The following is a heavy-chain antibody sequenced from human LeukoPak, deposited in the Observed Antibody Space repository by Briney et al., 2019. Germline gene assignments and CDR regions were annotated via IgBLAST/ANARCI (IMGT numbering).Heavy chain of an antibody. V-gene: IGHV3-53*01. CDR2: IYSGGST. CDR1: GFTVSSNY. Sequence: PGGSLRLSCAASGFTVSSNYMSWVRQAPGKGLEWVSVIYSGGSTYYADSVKGRFTISRDNSKNTLYLQTNSLRAEHTAVYYCARVGGRAFDIWGQRTTVTVSS. D-gene: IGHD3-16*01. J-gene: IGHJ3*02. CDR3: ARVGGRAFDI.